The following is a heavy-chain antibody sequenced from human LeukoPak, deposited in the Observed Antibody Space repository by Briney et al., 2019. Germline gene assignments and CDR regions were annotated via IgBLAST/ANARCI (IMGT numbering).Heavy chain of an antibody. D-gene: IGHD3-22*01. V-gene: IGHV4-39*07. Sequence: SETLSLTCTVSGGSISSSSYYWGWIRQPPGKGLEWIGSIYYSGSTYYNPSLKSRVTISVDTSKNQFSLKLSSVTAADTAVYYCARESHYYDSSGYSFDYWGQGTLVTVSS. CDR3: ARESHYYDSSGYSFDY. CDR2: IYYSGST. CDR1: GGSISSSSYY. J-gene: IGHJ4*02.